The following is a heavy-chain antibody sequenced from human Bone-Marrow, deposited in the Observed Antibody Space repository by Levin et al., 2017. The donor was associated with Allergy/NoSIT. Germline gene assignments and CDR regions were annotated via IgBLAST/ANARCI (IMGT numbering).Heavy chain of an antibody. J-gene: IGHJ6*02. Sequence: SETLSLTCTVSGGSMSDYYWTWIRQPPGKGLEWIGYIYYTGSTNYSPSLKSRVSISLDTSKNQFSLTLPSVTAAHTAVYFCARVSRLGTYSIYYYTLDVWGPWSTLIVSS. V-gene: IGHV4-59*01. CDR1: GGSMSDYY. CDR2: IYYTGST. CDR3: ARVSRLGTYSIYYYTLDV. D-gene: IGHD6-13*01.